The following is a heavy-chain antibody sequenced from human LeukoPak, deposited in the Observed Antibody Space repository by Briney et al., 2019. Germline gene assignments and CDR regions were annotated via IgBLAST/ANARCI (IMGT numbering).Heavy chain of an antibody. Sequence: GGSLRLSCAASGFTFSSYSMNWVRQAPGKGLEWVSSISSSSSYIYYADSVKGRFTISRDNAKNSLYLQMNSLRAEDTAVYYCAKGAARHYYYYYMDVWGKGTTVTVSS. J-gene: IGHJ6*03. CDR3: AKGAARHYYYYYMDV. D-gene: IGHD6-25*01. CDR2: ISSSSSYI. CDR1: GFTFSSYS. V-gene: IGHV3-21*06.